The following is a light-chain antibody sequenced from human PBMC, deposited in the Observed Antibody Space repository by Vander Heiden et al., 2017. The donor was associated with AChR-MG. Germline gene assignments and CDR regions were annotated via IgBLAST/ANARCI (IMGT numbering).Light chain of an antibody. CDR1: NIRSRS. Sequence: SYVLTQPPPVSVAPGQTARSARGGNNIRSRSVHWYQHKPGQAPRLVVYDDSDRPSGVPVRFSGSNSANTATLPISRVEAGDEADYYCQVWNSSSDHVVFGGGTKLTVL. J-gene: IGLJ2*01. V-gene: IGLV3-21*02. CDR3: QVWNSSSDHVV. CDR2: DDS.